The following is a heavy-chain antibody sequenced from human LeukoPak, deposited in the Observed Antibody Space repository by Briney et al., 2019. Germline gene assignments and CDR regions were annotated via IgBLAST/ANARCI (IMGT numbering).Heavy chain of an antibody. Sequence: SQTLSLTCAISGDNVSSNSATWNWIRQSPSRGLEWLGRTYYRSKWSSDYAISVISRIIINPDTSKNQFSLQLNSVTPEDTAVYYCAREWGRGGASVDFFDYWGQGALVTVSS. CDR2: TYYRSKWSS. J-gene: IGHJ4*02. D-gene: IGHD2-21*01. V-gene: IGHV6-1*01. CDR1: GDNVSSNSAT. CDR3: AREWGRGGASVDFFDY.